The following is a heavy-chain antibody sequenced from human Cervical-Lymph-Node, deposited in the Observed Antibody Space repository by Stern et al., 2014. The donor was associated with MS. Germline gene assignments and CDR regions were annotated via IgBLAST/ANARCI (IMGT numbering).Heavy chain of an antibody. D-gene: IGHD3-9*01. CDR3: ATAFYDFLTGYYFFDS. CDR2: IKTKSTGGTT. J-gene: IGHJ4*02. CDR1: GFTFSHAW. V-gene: IGHV3-15*01. Sequence: VQLVESGGGLVKPGGSLRLSCAGSGFTFSHAWMTWVRQAPGRGLEWVGHIKTKSTGGTTDYAAPVKGRFSMSRDDSKNTLYLHMSSLKIEDTAVYYCATAFYDFLTGYYFFDSWGQGTLVTVSS.